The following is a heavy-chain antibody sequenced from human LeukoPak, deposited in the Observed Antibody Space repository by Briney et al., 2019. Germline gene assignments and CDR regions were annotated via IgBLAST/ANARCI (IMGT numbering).Heavy chain of an antibody. J-gene: IGHJ4*02. Sequence: SETLSLTCTVSGGSISYWGWIRQPPGKGLELIGTIYYTGSTYYNPSLKIRLTMSVDKSQGQVSLQLSSVTAADTAVYYCARTGGTSSPFFDSWGQGTLVTVSS. D-gene: IGHD6-6*01. CDR1: GGSISY. V-gene: IGHV4-39*01. CDR3: ARTGGTSSPFFDS. CDR2: IYYTGST.